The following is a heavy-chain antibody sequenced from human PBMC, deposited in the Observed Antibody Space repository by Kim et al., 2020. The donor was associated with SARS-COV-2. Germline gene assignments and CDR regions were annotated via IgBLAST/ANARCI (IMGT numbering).Heavy chain of an antibody. J-gene: IGHJ4*02. CDR1: GFTFSSYA. Sequence: GGSLRLSCAASGFTFSSYAMSWVRQAPGKGLEWVSAISGSGGSTYYADSVKGRFTISRDNSKNTLYLQMNSLRAEDTAVYYCANGLWFGADRYYFDYWGQGTLVTVSS. D-gene: IGHD3-10*01. CDR3: ANGLWFGADRYYFDY. V-gene: IGHV3-23*01. CDR2: ISGSGGST.